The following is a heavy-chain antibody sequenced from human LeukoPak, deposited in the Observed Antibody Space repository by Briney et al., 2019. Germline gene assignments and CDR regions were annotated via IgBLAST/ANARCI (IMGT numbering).Heavy chain of an antibody. CDR1: GGSFSGYY. V-gene: IGHV4-34*01. Sequence: PSETLSLTCAVYGGSFSGYYWSWIRQPPGQGLEWIGEITHSGSTTYNPSLKSRVTISVDTSKNQFSLKLSSVTAADTAVYYCARLVDSGYYFDYWGQGTLVTVSS. CDR2: ITHSGST. CDR3: ARLVDSGYYFDY. J-gene: IGHJ4*02. D-gene: IGHD3-10*01.